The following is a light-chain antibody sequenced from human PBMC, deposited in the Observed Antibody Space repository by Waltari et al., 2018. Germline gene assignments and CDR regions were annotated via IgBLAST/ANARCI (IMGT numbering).Light chain of an antibody. J-gene: IGKJ4*01. V-gene: IGKV3-20*01. CDR3: QQYDNSPLT. CDR1: QSVRTH. Sequence: EIVLTQSPGTLSLSPGERATLSCRTGQSVRTHLAWYQQKRGQAPRLLIYGVSNRPAGIPDRFSGSGSGTDFTLTISRLEPEDFAVYYCQQYDNSPLTFGGGTKVEIK. CDR2: GVS.